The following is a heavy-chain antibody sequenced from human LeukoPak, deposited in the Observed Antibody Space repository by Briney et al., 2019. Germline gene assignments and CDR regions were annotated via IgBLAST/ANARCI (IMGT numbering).Heavy chain of an antibody. CDR2: TSSSDDGK. D-gene: IGHD3-22*01. CDR1: GFSLSSYA. V-gene: IGHV3-23*01. CDR3: ARDTYYYDTSGHSYYFEY. Sequence: GGSLRLSCTVSGFSLSSYAMSWVRRAPGKGLEWVSPTSSSDDGKYYADSVRGRFTISRDNSRNTMYLQMNSLRAEDTAVYYCARDTYYYDTSGHSYYFEYWGQGTLVSVSS. J-gene: IGHJ4*02.